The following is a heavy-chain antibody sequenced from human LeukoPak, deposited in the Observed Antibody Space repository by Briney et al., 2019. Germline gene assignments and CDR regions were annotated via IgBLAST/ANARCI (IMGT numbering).Heavy chain of an antibody. CDR1: GFTFSTYA. CDR2: INWNGGST. V-gene: IGHV3-20*04. CDR3: VRKFSYSSSAYNPHYFDS. J-gene: IGHJ4*02. Sequence: AGGSLRLSCAASGFTFSTYAMTWVRQAPGKGLEWVSGINWNGGSTAYADSVRGRFTISRDDAENSLHLQMDSLRAEDTALYFCVRKFSYSSSAYNPHYFDSWGQGALVTVS. D-gene: IGHD6-13*01.